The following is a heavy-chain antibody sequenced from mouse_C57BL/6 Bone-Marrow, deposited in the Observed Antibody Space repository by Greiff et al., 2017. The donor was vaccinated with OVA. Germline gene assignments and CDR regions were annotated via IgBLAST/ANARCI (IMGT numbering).Heavy chain of an antibody. D-gene: IGHD2-1*01. Sequence: VKLVESGADLARPGASVKMSCKASGYTFTSYTMHWVKQRPGQGLEWIGYINPSSGYTKYNQKFKDKATLTADKSSSTAYMQLSSLTSEDSAVYYCAREDGNWFAYWGQGTLVTVSA. J-gene: IGHJ3*01. CDR1: GYTFTSYT. V-gene: IGHV1-4*01. CDR2: INPSSGYT. CDR3: AREDGNWFAY.